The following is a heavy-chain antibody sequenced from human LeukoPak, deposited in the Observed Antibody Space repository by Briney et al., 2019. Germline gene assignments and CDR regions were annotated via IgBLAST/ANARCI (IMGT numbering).Heavy chain of an antibody. D-gene: IGHD2-2*01. V-gene: IGHV4-4*07. CDR2: IYTSGST. CDR3: ARDLLGYCSSTSCYGTHNWFDP. Sequence: KPSETLSLTCIVSGGSISSYYWSWIRQPAGKGLEWIGRIYTSGSTNYNPSLKSRVTMSVDTSKNQFSLKLSSVTAADTAVYYCARDLLGYCSSTSCYGTHNWFDPWGQGTLVTVSS. J-gene: IGHJ5*02. CDR1: GGSISSYY.